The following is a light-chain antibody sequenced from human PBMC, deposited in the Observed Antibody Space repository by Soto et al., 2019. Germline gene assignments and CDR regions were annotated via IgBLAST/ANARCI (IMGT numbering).Light chain of an antibody. Sequence: QSVLTQPPSVSAAPGQKVTISCSGSSSNIGNNYVSWYQQLPGTAPKLLIYDNNKRPSGIPDRFSGSKSGTSATLGITGLQTGDEADYYCQSYDNSLSGYVFGTGTKVTVL. CDR2: DNN. CDR3: QSYDNSLSGYV. V-gene: IGLV1-51*01. CDR1: SSNIGNNY. J-gene: IGLJ1*01.